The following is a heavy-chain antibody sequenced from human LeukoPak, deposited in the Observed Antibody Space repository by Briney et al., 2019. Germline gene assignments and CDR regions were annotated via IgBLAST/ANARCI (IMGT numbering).Heavy chain of an antibody. CDR3: ARYKGYCATSTCYETYNY. Sequence: GESLKISCKGSGYRFTSYWISWVRQMPGKGLEWMGRIDPSDSYTDYSASFQGHVTISADKSINTAYLQWSSLEASDTAMYYCARYKGYCATSTCYETYNYWGQGTLVTVSS. J-gene: IGHJ4*02. V-gene: IGHV5-10-1*01. CDR2: IDPSDSYT. D-gene: IGHD2-8*01. CDR1: GYRFTSYW.